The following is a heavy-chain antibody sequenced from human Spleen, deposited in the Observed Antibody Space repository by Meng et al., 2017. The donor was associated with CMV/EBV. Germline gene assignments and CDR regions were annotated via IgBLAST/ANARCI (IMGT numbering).Heavy chain of an antibody. CDR2: IYSSGST. J-gene: IGHJ4*02. CDR3: ARLLIVGAMVFDN. Sequence: GSLSLTCAVSGGSISSSNYYWGWVRQPPGKGLEWIASIYSSGSTYHNPSLRSRVILSVDMSKNQFSLKLSSVTAADTAVYYCARLLIVGAMVFDNWGQGTLVTVSS. D-gene: IGHD1-26*01. CDR1: GGSISSSNYY. V-gene: IGHV4-39*01.